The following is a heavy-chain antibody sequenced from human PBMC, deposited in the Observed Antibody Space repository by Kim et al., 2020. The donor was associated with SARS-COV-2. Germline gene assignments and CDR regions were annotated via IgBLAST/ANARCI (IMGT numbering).Heavy chain of an antibody. Sequence: DSVKGRFTITRHNAQNSLYLQLNSLGAEDTAVYYCARVERITMVRGVMEYWGQGTLVTVSS. J-gene: IGHJ4*02. V-gene: IGHV3-7*01. D-gene: IGHD3-10*01. CDR3: ARVERITMVRGVMEY.